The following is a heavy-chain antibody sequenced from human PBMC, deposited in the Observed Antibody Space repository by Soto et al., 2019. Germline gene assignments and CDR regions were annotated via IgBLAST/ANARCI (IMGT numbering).Heavy chain of an antibody. CDR1: GFTFSSYW. V-gene: IGHV3-74*01. J-gene: IGHJ3*02. CDR3: ARAFPDYGDYVRAFDI. Sequence: VQLVESGGGLVQPGGSLRLSCAASGFTFSSYWMHWVRQAPGKGLVWVSRINSDGSSTSYADSVKGRFTISRDNAKNTLYLQMNSLRAEDTAVYYCARAFPDYGDYVRAFDIWGQGTMVTVSS. D-gene: IGHD4-17*01. CDR2: INSDGSST.